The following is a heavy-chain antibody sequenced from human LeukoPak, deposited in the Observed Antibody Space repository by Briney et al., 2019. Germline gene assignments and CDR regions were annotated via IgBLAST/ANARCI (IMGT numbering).Heavy chain of an antibody. CDR2: ISSSSSNI. Sequence: GGSLRLSCAASGFTFSSYSMNGVRQSRGRGVEWVSYISSSSSNIYYADSVKGRFNISRDNAKNSLYLQMNSLRAEDKAVYYCARSCGGDCYQMDYYYYMDVWGKGTTVTVSS. CDR3: ARSCGGDCYQMDYYYYMDV. D-gene: IGHD2-21*02. J-gene: IGHJ6*03. V-gene: IGHV3-48*01. CDR1: GFTFSSYS.